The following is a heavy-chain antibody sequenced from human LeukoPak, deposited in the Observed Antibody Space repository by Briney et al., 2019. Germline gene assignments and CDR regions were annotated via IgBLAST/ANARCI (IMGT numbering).Heavy chain of an antibody. V-gene: IGHV1-46*01. CDR2: INPSGGST. CDR3: ARADPRMGSSGWYFQGGGGNDAFDI. CDR1: GYTFTSYY. Sequence: GASVKVSCKASGYTFTSYYMHWVRQAPGQGLEWMGIINPSGGSTSYAQKFQGRVTMTRDMSTSTVYMELSSLRSEDTAVYYCARADPRMGSSGWYFQGGGGNDAFDIWGQGTMVTVSS. D-gene: IGHD6-19*01. J-gene: IGHJ3*02.